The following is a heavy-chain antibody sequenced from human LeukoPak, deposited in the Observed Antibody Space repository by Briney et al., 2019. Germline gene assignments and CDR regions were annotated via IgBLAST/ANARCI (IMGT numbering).Heavy chain of an antibody. CDR1: GGPFSGYY. CDR3: ARLRGYYGSGSYLSYYYYGMDV. Sequence: PSETLSLTCAVYGGPFSGYYWSWIRQPPGKGLEWIGEINHSGSTNYNPPLKSRVTISVDTSKNQFSLKLSSVTAADTAVYYCARLRGYYGSGSYLSYYYYGMDVWGQGTTVTVSS. D-gene: IGHD3-10*01. CDR2: INHSGST. V-gene: IGHV4-34*01. J-gene: IGHJ6*02.